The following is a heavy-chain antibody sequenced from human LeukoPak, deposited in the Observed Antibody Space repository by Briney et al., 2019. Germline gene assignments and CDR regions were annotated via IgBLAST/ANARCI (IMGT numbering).Heavy chain of an antibody. Sequence: NPSETLSLTCTVSGDSITSSSYCWGWIRQPPGKGLEWIGSIYYSGSTYYNPSLKSRVTISVDTSKNQFSLKLSSVTAADTAVYYCARELGLGYGSGSLWGYYYYYMDVWGKGTTVTVSS. CDR2: IYYSGST. D-gene: IGHD3-10*01. V-gene: IGHV4-39*07. CDR1: GDSITSSSYC. CDR3: ARELGLGYGSGSLWGYYYYYMDV. J-gene: IGHJ6*03.